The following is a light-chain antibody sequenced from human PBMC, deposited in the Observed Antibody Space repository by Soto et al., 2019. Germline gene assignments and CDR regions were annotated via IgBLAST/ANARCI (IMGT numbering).Light chain of an antibody. CDR3: QQYYIYPPSFT. J-gene: IGKJ3*01. Sequence: AIRMTQSPSSFSASTGDRVTITCRASQGISSYLAWYQQKPGKAPKLLIYAASTLQSGVPSRFSSSGSGTDFTLTISCLQSEDFATYYCQQYYIYPPSFTFGPATKVDIK. CDR2: AAS. V-gene: IGKV1-8*01. CDR1: QGISSY.